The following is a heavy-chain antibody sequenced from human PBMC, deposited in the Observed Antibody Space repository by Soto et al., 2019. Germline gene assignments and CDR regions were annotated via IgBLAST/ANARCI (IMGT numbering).Heavy chain of an antibody. Sequence: ASVKVSCKASGYTFTNYGISWVRQAPGQGLEWMGWISAYNGNTNYAQNLQGRVTMTTDTSTGTAYMELRSLRSDDTAVYYCASGDGLRFLAGLIWGQGTLVTVSS. D-gene: IGHD3-3*01. CDR1: GYTFTNYG. CDR3: ASGDGLRFLAGLI. J-gene: IGHJ4*02. V-gene: IGHV1-18*04. CDR2: ISAYNGNT.